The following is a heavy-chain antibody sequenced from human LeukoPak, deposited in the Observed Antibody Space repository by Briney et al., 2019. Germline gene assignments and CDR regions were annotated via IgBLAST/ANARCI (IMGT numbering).Heavy chain of an antibody. D-gene: IGHD5-18*01. CDR1: GGSISSSSYY. Sequence: SETLSLTCTVSGGSISSSSYYWGWIRQPPGKGLEWIGSIYYSGSTYYNPSLKSRVTISVDTSKNQFSLKLSSVTAADTAVYYCARVGQAMAHTDNWFDPWGQGTLVTVSS. CDR3: ARVGQAMAHTDNWFDP. CDR2: IYYSGST. V-gene: IGHV4-39*07. J-gene: IGHJ5*02.